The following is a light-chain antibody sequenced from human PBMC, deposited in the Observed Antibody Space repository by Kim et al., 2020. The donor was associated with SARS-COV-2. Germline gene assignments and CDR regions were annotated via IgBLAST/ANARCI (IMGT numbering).Light chain of an antibody. CDR2: AAS. Sequence: DIQMTQSPSFLSASVGDRLTITCRASQNIFTQLNWYQQKPGKAPKLLIYAASSLQSGVPSRFSGSGSGTDFTLSISSLQREDFATYYCQQSTTFPYTFGLGTKLEI. J-gene: IGKJ2*01. CDR3: QQSTTFPYT. CDR1: QNIFTQ. V-gene: IGKV1-39*01.